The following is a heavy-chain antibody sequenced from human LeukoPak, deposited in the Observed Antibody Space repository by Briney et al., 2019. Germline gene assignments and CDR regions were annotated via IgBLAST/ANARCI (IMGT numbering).Heavy chain of an antibody. Sequence: SETLSLTCAVYGGSFSGYYWSWIRQPPGKGLEWIGEINHSGSTNYNPSLKSRVTISVDTSKNQFSLKLSSVTAADTAVYYCARDNYYYDSSGYWLYYFDYWGQGTLVTVSS. CDR3: ARDNYYYDSSGYWLYYFDY. V-gene: IGHV4-34*01. CDR2: INHSGST. D-gene: IGHD3-22*01. CDR1: GGSFSGYY. J-gene: IGHJ4*02.